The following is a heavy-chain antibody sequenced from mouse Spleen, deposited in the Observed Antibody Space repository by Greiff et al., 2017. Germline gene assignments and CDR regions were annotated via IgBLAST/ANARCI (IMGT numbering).Heavy chain of an antibody. CDR2: INPNNGGT. Sequence: LVESGPELVKPGASVKMSCKASGYTFTSYVMHWVKQKPGQGLEWIGYINPNNGGTIYNQKFKGKATLTVDKSSSTAYMELRSLTSEDTAVYYCARNDGYRAWFAYWGQGTLVTVSA. D-gene: IGHD2-3*01. CDR1: GYTFTSYV. V-gene: IGHV1-14*01. J-gene: IGHJ3*01. CDR3: ARNDGYRAWFAY.